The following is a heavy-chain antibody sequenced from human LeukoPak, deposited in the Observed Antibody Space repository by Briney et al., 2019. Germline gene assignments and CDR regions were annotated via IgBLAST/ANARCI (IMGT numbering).Heavy chain of an antibody. Sequence: PGGSLRLSCAASGFTFSSYWMSWVRQAPGKGLEWVSAISGSGGSTYYADSVKGRFTISRDNSKNTLYLQMNSLRAEDTAVYYCAKGVYGGNAFRYFDLWGRGTLVTVSS. D-gene: IGHD4-23*01. CDR1: GFTFSSYW. V-gene: IGHV3-23*01. J-gene: IGHJ2*01. CDR2: ISGSGGST. CDR3: AKGVYGGNAFRYFDL.